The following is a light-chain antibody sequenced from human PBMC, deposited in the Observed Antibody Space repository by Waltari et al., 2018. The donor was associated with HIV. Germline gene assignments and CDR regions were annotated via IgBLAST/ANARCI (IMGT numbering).Light chain of an antibody. Sequence: EIVLTQSPGTLSLSPGQRATLSCGASQSVGSSFLAWYQQKPGQAPRLLIYRTSTRATDTPDRFNGSWSGTDFILTISRLEPADSAVYYCQQYSTSTGYTFGQGTKLEIK. J-gene: IGKJ2*01. CDR1: QSVGSSF. CDR3: QQYSTSTGYT. V-gene: IGKV3-20*01. CDR2: RTS.